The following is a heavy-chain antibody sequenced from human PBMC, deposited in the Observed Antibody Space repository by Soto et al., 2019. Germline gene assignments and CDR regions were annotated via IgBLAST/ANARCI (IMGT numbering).Heavy chain of an antibody. D-gene: IGHD3-10*01. CDR1: GFTFSSYA. CDR2: ISGSGVST. CDR3: AKDHRIWGRLVEYMDV. V-gene: IGHV3-23*01. J-gene: IGHJ6*02. Sequence: EVQLLESGGGLVQPGESLRLSCAASGFTFSSYALGWVRQAPGRGLECVSAISGSGVSTFYADSVKGRFTISRDTSKNTLYLQMNTLTAEDTAVYYCAKDHRIWGRLVEYMDVWGQGTTVTVSS.